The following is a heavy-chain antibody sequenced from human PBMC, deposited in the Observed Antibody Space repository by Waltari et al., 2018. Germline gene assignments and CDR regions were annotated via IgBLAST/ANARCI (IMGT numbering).Heavy chain of an antibody. J-gene: IGHJ5*02. V-gene: IGHV4-39*07. Sequence: QLQLQESGPGLVKPSETLSLTCTVSGGSISSSSYYWGWHRQPPGKGLEWIGSIYYSGSTYYNPSLKSRVTISVDTSKNQFSLKLSSVTAADTAVYYCARVVWSGYIAWFDPWGQGTLVTVSS. CDR1: GGSISSSSYY. D-gene: IGHD3-3*01. CDR3: ARVVWSGYIAWFDP. CDR2: IYYSGST.